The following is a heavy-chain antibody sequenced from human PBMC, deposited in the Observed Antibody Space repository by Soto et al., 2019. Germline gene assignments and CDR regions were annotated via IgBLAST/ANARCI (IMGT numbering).Heavy chain of an antibody. V-gene: IGHV4-34*01. J-gene: IGHJ4*02. Sequence: SETLSLTCAVYGGSFSGYYWSWIRQPPGKGLEWIGEINHSGSTNYNPSLKSRVTISVDTSKNQFSLKLSSVTAADTAVYYCARVISIAAPRTGYYFDYWGQGTLVTVPQ. CDR2: INHSGST. D-gene: IGHD6-6*01. CDR1: GGSFSGYY. CDR3: ARVISIAAPRTGYYFDY.